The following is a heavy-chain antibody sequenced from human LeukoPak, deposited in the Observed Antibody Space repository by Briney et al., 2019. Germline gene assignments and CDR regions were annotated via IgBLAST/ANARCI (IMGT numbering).Heavy chain of an antibody. J-gene: IGHJ4*02. D-gene: IGHD3-22*01. V-gene: IGHV1-18*01. CDR2: VSGYNGNT. CDR1: GYTFSRHG. CDR3: AKDIHPGLDSGATCCFDY. Sequence: ASVKVSCKTSGYTFSRHGITWVRQAPGQGLEWMGWVSGYNGNTNYAQNVQGRVTMTTDTSTNTAYMELRSLRSDDTAVYYCAKDIHPGLDSGATCCFDYWGQGTPVTVSS.